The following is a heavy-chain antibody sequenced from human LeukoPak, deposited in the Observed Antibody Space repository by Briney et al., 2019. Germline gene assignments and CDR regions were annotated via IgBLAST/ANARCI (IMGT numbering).Heavy chain of an antibody. Sequence: GESLKISCKGSGYSFTSYWIGWVRQMPGKGLEWMGIIYPGDSDTRYRPSFQGQVTISADKSISTAYLQWSSLKASDTAMYYCARRGGYCSGGSCYYVDYWGQGTLVTVSS. CDR2: IYPGDSDT. CDR3: ARRGGYCSGGSCYYVDY. CDR1: GYSFTSYW. J-gene: IGHJ4*02. D-gene: IGHD2-15*01. V-gene: IGHV5-51*01.